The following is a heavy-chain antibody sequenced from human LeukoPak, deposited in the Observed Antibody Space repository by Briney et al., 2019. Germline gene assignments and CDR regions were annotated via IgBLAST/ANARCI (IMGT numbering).Heavy chain of an antibody. Sequence: GGSLRLSCAASGFTFSSYWMSWVRQAPGKGLEWVANIKQDGSEKYYVDSVKGRFTISRDNAKNSLYLQVNSLRGEDTAVYYCASPPSSTGYYAFDYWGQGTLVTVSS. J-gene: IGHJ4*02. CDR3: ASPPSSTGYYAFDY. CDR2: IKQDGSEK. CDR1: GFTFSSYW. V-gene: IGHV3-7*01. D-gene: IGHD3-22*01.